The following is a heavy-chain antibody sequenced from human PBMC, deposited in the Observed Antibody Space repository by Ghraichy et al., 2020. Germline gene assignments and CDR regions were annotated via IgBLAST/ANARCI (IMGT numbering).Heavy chain of an antibody. CDR1: GFTFSSYG. CDR3: ARDYYDILTGYPSRYMDV. D-gene: IGHD3-9*01. Sequence: LSLTCAASGFTFSSYGMHWVRQAPGKGLEWVAVIWYDGSNKYYADSVKGRFTISRDNSKNTLYLQMNSLRAEDTAVYYCARDYYDILTGYPSRYMDVWGKGTTVTVSS. CDR2: IWYDGSNK. V-gene: IGHV3-33*01. J-gene: IGHJ6*03.